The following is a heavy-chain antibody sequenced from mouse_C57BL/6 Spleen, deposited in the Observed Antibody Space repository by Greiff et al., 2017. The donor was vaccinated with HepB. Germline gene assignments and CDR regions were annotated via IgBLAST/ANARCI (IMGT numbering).Heavy chain of an antibody. CDR2: INPSNGGT. V-gene: IGHV1-53*01. CDR3: ARGDYDVGYYYAMDY. Sequence: VQLQQSGTELVKPGASVKLSCKASGYTFTSYWMHWVKQRPGQGLEWIGNINPSNGGTNYNEKFKSKATLTVDKSSSTAYMQLSSLTSEDSAVYYCARGDYDVGYYYAMDYWGQGTSVTVSS. D-gene: IGHD2-4*01. CDR1: GYTFTSYW. J-gene: IGHJ4*01.